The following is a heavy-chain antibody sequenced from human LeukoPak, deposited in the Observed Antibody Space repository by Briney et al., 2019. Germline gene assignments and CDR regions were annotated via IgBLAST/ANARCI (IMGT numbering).Heavy chain of an antibody. D-gene: IGHD3-10*01. Sequence: SETLSLTCAVSGGSIGSSNWWSWVRQPPGKGLEWIGEIYYSGNTNYNPSLKSRVTISIDKSKNQFSLKLSSVTAADTAVYHCAREVRFSMVRGEIDCWGQGTLVTVSS. J-gene: IGHJ4*02. CDR2: IYYSGNT. CDR3: AREVRFSMVRGEIDC. V-gene: IGHV4-4*02. CDR1: GGSIGSSNW.